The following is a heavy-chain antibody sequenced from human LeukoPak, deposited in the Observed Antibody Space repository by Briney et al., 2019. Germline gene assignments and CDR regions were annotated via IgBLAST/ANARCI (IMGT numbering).Heavy chain of an antibody. CDR1: GFTFTSYA. V-gene: IGHV3-23*01. D-gene: IGHD3-3*01. J-gene: IGHJ4*02. CDR2: ISGSGSKT. CDR3: AKWGFLEWLLSMFDY. Sequence: SGGSLRLSCTASGFTFTSYAMSWVRQDPGKGLEWVSAISGSGSKTYYADSVKGRFTISRDNSKNTVYLQMNSLRAEDTAVYYCAKWGFLEWLLSMFDYWGQGTPVTVS.